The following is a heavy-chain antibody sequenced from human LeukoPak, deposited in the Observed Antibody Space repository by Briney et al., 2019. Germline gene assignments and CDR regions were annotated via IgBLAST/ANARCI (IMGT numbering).Heavy chain of an antibody. Sequence: GGSLRLSCAASGFTVSSNYMSWVRQAPGKGLEWVSIIYSDGSTYYADSVKGRFTISRDNSKNTLYLQMNSLRAEDTAVYYCAKPADILTGYYTRSWFDPWGQGTLVTVSS. CDR1: GFTVSSNY. J-gene: IGHJ5*02. V-gene: IGHV3-66*04. D-gene: IGHD3-9*01. CDR2: IYSDGST. CDR3: AKPADILTGYYTRSWFDP.